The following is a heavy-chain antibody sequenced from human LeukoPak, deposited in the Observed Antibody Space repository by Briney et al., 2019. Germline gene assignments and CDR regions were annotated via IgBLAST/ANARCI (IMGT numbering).Heavy chain of an antibody. CDR2: ISDSDGST. J-gene: IGHJ4*02. Sequence: GGSLRLSCAASGFTFSSYAMSWVRQAPGKGLEWVSSISDSDGSTYYADSVKGRFTISRDNSKNTLYLQMNSPRAEDTALYYCAKDPMTSVTTTAYWGQGTLVTVSS. V-gene: IGHV3-23*01. CDR1: GFTFSSYA. CDR3: AKDPMTSVTTTAY. D-gene: IGHD4-17*01.